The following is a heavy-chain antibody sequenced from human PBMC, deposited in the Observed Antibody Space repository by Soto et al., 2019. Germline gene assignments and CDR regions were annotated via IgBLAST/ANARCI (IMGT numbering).Heavy chain of an antibody. Sequence: ASVKVSCKASGYTFAGYYMHWVRQAPGQGLEWMGWINPNSGGTNYAQKFQGWVTMTRDTSISTAYMELSRLRSEDTAVYYCATGSTYYFDYWGQGTLVTVSS. CDR3: ATGSTYYFDY. J-gene: IGHJ4*02. V-gene: IGHV1-2*04. CDR2: INPNSGGT. CDR1: GYTFAGYY.